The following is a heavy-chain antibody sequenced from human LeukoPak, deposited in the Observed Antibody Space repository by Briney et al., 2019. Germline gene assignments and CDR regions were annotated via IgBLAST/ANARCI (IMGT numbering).Heavy chain of an antibody. CDR3: AKDSRYNWNDLVTFDY. CDR2: ISWNSGTI. CDR1: GFTFDDYA. V-gene: IGHV3-9*01. Sequence: QPGRSLRLSCAASGFTFDDYAMHWVRQAPGKGLEWVSGISWNSGTIGYADSVKGRFTISRDNAKNSLYLQMNSLRAEDTALYYCAKDSRYNWNDLVTFDYWGQGTLVTVSS. D-gene: IGHD1-1*01. J-gene: IGHJ4*02.